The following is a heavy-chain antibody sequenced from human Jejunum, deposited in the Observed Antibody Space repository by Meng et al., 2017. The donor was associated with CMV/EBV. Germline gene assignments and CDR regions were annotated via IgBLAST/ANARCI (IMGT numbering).Heavy chain of an antibody. CDR1: YA. Sequence: YAMSWVRQAPGKGLEWVSAISGSGGSTYYADSVKGRFTISRDNSKNTMYLQKNSLRAEDTAVYYCAKPRPLYGDYAYYYYGMDVWGQGTTVTVSS. J-gene: IGHJ6*02. CDR3: AKPRPLYGDYAYYYYGMDV. D-gene: IGHD4-17*01. CDR2: ISGSGGST. V-gene: IGHV3-23*01.